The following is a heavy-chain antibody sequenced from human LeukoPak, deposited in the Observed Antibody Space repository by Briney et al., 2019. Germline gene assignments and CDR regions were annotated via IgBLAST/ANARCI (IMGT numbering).Heavy chain of an antibody. V-gene: IGHV4-59*08. J-gene: IGHJ5*02. CDR2: IYYSGST. Sequence: PSETLSLTCTVSGGSFSNYYWSWIRQPPGKGLEWIGYIYYSGSTYYNPSLKSRVTISVDTSKNQFSLNLSSVTAADTAVYYCARHPTALVSYGFDPWGQGTLVTVSS. D-gene: IGHD5-18*01. CDR1: GGSFSNYY. CDR3: ARHPTALVSYGFDP.